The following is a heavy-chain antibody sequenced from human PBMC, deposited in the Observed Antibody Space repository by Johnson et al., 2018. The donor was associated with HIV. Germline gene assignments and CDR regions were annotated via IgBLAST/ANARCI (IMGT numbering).Heavy chain of an antibody. J-gene: IGHJ3*02. CDR2: IRYDGSNK. CDR1: GFTFSSYG. D-gene: IGHD6-6*01. CDR3: ARESELLSSSDAFDI. Sequence: VQLVESGGGVVQPGGSLRLSCAASGFTFSSYGMHWVRQAPGKGLEWVAFIRYDGSNKYYADSVKGRFTISRDNSKNTLYLQMNSLRAEDTAVYYCARESELLSSSDAFDIWGQGTMVTVSS. V-gene: IGHV3-30*02.